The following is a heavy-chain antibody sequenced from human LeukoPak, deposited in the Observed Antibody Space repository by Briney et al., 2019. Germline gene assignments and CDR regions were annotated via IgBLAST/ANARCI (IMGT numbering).Heavy chain of an antibody. V-gene: IGHV4-59*11. CDR2: MFHSGSP. J-gene: IGHJ4*02. Sequence: SETLSLTCTVSGGSIRSHYWTWTRQPPGKGLEWIGYMFHSGSPNYNPSLKSRLTISIDTSKNQFSLRLSSVTAADTAVYYCANGDYYGAGRAHYWGQGILVTVSS. D-gene: IGHD3-10*01. CDR1: GGSIRSHY. CDR3: ANGDYYGAGRAHY.